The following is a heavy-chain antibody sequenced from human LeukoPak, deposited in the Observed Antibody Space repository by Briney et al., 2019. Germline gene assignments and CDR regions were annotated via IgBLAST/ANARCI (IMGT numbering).Heavy chain of an antibody. Sequence: GGSLRLSCAASGFTFSSYEMNWVRQAPGKGLEWVSYISGSGSTIYYADSVKGRFTISRDNAKNSLYLRMNSLRAEDTAVYYCARDQSTVGGPGYFDHWGQGTLVTVSP. CDR2: ISGSGSTI. D-gene: IGHD4-11*01. CDR1: GFTFSSYE. CDR3: ARDQSTVGGPGYFDH. J-gene: IGHJ4*02. V-gene: IGHV3-48*03.